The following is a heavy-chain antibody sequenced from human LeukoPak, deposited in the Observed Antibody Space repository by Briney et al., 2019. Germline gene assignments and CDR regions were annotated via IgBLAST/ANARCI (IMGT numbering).Heavy chain of an antibody. Sequence: SGGSLRLSCAASGFTVSNNYVSWVRQAPGKGLEWVSVIYSAGTTYYADSVKGRFTISRDNSKNTLYLQMNSLRAEDTAVYYCAREGSSGWYEFWFDPWGQGTLVTVSS. CDR2: IYSAGTT. D-gene: IGHD6-19*01. CDR1: GFTVSNNY. J-gene: IGHJ5*02. V-gene: IGHV3-66*01. CDR3: AREGSSGWYEFWFDP.